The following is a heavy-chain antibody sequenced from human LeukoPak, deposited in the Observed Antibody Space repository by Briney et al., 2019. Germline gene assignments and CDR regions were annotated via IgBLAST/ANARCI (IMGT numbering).Heavy chain of an antibody. J-gene: IGHJ4*02. CDR1: GFTFSSYW. V-gene: IGHV3-30*18. D-gene: IGHD2-15*01. Sequence: PGGSLRLSCAASGFTFSSYWMSWVRQAPGKGLEWVAVISYDGSNKYYADFVKGRFTISRDNSKNTLYLQMNSLRAEDTAVYYCAKVCSGGSCYSGADYWGQGTLVTVSS. CDR2: ISYDGSNK. CDR3: AKVCSGGSCYSGADY.